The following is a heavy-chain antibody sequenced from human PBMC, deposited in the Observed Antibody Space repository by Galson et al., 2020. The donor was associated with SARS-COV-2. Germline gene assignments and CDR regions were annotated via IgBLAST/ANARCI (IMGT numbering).Heavy chain of an antibody. CDR2: TYNGGGT. CDR1: GFTVSANY. D-gene: IGHD3-3*01. CDR3: AREFYGMDV. V-gene: IGHV3-53*05. J-gene: IGHJ6*02. Sequence: QLGESLKISCVASGFTVSANYMSWVRQAPGKGLDWVSVTYNGGGTDYADSVKGRFTISRDNSDNTPYLQLNNLRPADTAVYYCAREFYGMDVWGQGTTVTVSS.